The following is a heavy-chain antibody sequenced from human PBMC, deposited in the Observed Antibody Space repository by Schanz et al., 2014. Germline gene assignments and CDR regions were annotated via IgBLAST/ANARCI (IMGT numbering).Heavy chain of an antibody. D-gene: IGHD3-16*01. J-gene: IGHJ5*01. CDR1: GFTFSSYC. CDR3: AKDLYNYGIFDS. V-gene: IGHV3-7*03. Sequence: DVQLLESGGGLVQPGGSLRLSCAASGFTFSSYCINWVRQAPGKGLEWVANINQDGSEKYYVDSVKGRFTISRDNAKNSLYLQMNGLRADDTAVYYCAKDLYNYGIFDSWGQGTLVTVSS. CDR2: INQDGSEK.